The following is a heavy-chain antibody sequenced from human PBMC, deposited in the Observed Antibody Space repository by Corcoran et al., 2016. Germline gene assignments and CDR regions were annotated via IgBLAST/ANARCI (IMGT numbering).Heavy chain of an antibody. CDR3: ARGRWSSSSVWYYRDY. V-gene: IGHV1-3*01. CDR1: GYIFKNFA. J-gene: IGHJ4*02. CDR2: IDAGNGRT. Sequence: QVPLVQSGAEVENPGASVKISCKASGYIFKNFAVHWVRQAPGQRLEWMAWIDAGNGRTKYSQRFQDRLTITRDTSANTAYMERSSLRSEDTAVYYCARGRWSSSSVWYYRDYCGQGTLVTVSS. D-gene: IGHD6-6*01.